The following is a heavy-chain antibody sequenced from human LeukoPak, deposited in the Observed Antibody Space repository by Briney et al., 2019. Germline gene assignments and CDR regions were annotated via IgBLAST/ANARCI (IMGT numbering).Heavy chain of an antibody. CDR3: ARGGVIAAAGHAFDI. V-gene: IGHV4-59*12. Sequence: SETLSLTCTVSGGSISSYYWSWIRQPPGKGLEWIGYIYYSGSTNYNPSLKSRVTISVDKSKNQFPLKLSSVTAADTAVYYCARGGVIAAAGHAFDIWGQGTMVTVSS. CDR2: IYYSGST. CDR1: GGSISSYY. J-gene: IGHJ3*02. D-gene: IGHD6-13*01.